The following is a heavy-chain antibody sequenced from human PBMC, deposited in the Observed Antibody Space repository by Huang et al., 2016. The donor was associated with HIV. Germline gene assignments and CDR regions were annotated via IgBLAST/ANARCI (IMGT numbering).Heavy chain of an antibody. Sequence: EVQLVETGGGLIQPGGSLRLSCAASGFTVSSNYMSWVRQAPGKGLEWVSVIYSGGSTYYADSVEGRFTISRDNSKNTLYLQMNSLRAEDTAVYYCARGMVRGVTLNWFDPWGQGTLVTVSS. V-gene: IGHV3-53*02. CDR3: ARGMVRGVTLNWFDP. D-gene: IGHD3-10*01. CDR1: GFTVSSNY. CDR2: IYSGGST. J-gene: IGHJ5*02.